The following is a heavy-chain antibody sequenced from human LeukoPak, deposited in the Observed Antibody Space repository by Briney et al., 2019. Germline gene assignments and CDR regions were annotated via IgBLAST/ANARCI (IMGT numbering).Heavy chain of an antibody. D-gene: IGHD5-24*01. CDR2: IYSGGST. CDR3: ARDDTISGYHYYYMDV. CDR1: GFTVSSNY. Sequence: GGSLRLSCAASGFTVSSNYMSWVRQAPGKGLEWVSVIYSGGSTYYADSVKGRFTISRDNSKNTLYLQMNSLRAEDTAVYYCARDDTISGYHYYYMDVWGKGTTVTVSS. J-gene: IGHJ6*03. V-gene: IGHV3-66*02.